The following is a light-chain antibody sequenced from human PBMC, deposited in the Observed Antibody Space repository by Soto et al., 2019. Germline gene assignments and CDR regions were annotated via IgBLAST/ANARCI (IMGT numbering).Light chain of an antibody. V-gene: IGLV1-44*01. CDR1: SSHIGRNT. Sequence: QSVLTQPPSTSGTPGQRVTISCSGSSSHIGRNTVNWYQQLPGRAPKLLIYSNNQRPSGVPDRFSGSKSGTSASLAISGLQSEDEADYYYAAWDDSLSGWVFGGGTKLTVL. CDR2: SNN. CDR3: AAWDDSLSGWV. J-gene: IGLJ3*02.